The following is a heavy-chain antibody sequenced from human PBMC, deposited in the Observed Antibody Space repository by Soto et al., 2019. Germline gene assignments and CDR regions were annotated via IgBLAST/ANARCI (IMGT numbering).Heavy chain of an antibody. V-gene: IGHV1-46*01. D-gene: IGHD2-15*01. CDR3: AREPQGYCSGGRCYLLDY. CDR2: INPSGDTI. CDR1: GYTLTSYS. Sequence: QVQLVQSGAEVKKPGASVRVSCKASGYTLTSYSMHWVRQAPGQGLEWMGIINPSGDTIRYAQNCQGRVTMTRDTSTSTVYLELSSLRSDDTAIYYCAREPQGYCSGGRCYLLDYWGQGTLVSVAS. J-gene: IGHJ4*02.